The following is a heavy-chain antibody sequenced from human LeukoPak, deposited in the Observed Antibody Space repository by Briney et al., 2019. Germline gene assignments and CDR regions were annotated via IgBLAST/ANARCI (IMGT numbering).Heavy chain of an antibody. J-gene: IGHJ4*02. CDR3: ARGHYDVLAASYKWTPDY. Sequence: GGSLRLSCAASGFTFSTYDMNWVRLAPGKGPGWVSYISSSGTTIYYADSMKGRFTISRDHAKNSLYLQMNSLRAEETAVYYWARGHYDVLAASYKWTPDYWGQGTLVTVSS. CDR1: GFTFSTYD. CDR2: ISSSGTTI. D-gene: IGHD3-9*01. V-gene: IGHV3-48*03.